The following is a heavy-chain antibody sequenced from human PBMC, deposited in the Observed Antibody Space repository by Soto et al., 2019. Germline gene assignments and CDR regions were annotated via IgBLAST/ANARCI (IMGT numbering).Heavy chain of an antibody. CDR2: IDPSGGST. Sequence: ASVKVSCKASGYAFSSYYIHWVRQAPGQGLEWMGIIDPSGGSTSFPQKFQGRVTMTRDTSTSTVYMELSSLRSEDTAVYYCARCFLANDAFDIWGQGTMVTVSS. V-gene: IGHV1-46*03. J-gene: IGHJ3*02. CDR3: ARCFLANDAFDI. D-gene: IGHD3-3*01. CDR1: GYAFSSYY.